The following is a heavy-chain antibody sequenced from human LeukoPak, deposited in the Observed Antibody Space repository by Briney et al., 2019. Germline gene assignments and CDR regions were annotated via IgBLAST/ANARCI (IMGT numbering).Heavy chain of an antibody. CDR1: GGSISSGGYY. D-gene: IGHD6-6*01. Sequence: PSETLSLTCTVSGGSISSGGYYWSWIRQPPGKGLEWIGYIYHSGSTYYNPSLKSRVTISVDRSKNQFSLKLSSVTAADTAVYYCARVWGSSSRGLNWFDPWGQGTLVTVSS. J-gene: IGHJ5*02. CDR3: ARVWGSSSRGLNWFDP. V-gene: IGHV4-30-2*01. CDR2: IYHSGST.